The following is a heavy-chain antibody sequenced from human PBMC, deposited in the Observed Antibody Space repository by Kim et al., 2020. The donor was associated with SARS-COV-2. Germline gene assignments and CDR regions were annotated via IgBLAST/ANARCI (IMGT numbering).Heavy chain of an antibody. Sequence: SETLSLTCTVSGGSISSSSYYWGWIRQPPGKGLEWIGSIYYSGSTYYNPSLKSRVTISVDTSKNQFSLKLSSVTAADTAVYYCARRWGYYYDSSGYYDYWGQGTLVTVSS. CDR3: ARRWGYYYDSSGYYDY. V-gene: IGHV4-39*01. CDR1: GGSISSSSYY. CDR2: IYYSGST. D-gene: IGHD3-22*01. J-gene: IGHJ4*02.